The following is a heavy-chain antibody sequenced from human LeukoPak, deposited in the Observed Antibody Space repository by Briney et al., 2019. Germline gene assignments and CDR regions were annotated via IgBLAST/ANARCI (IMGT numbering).Heavy chain of an antibody. CDR2: ISSSSSTI. D-gene: IGHD1-26*01. CDR3: ARDRDTGSHKIDY. Sequence: SGGSLRLSCAASGFTFSSYSMNWVRQAPGKGLEWVSYISSSSSTIYYADSVKGRFTISRDNAKNSLYLQMNSLRAEDTAVYYCARDRDTGSHKIDYWAREPWSPSPQ. CDR1: GFTFSSYS. V-gene: IGHV3-48*04. J-gene: IGHJ4*02.